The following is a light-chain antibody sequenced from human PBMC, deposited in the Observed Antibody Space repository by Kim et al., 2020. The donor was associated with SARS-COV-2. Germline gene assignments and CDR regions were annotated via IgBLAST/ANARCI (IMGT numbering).Light chain of an antibody. CDR1: QDISRY. V-gene: IGKV1-39*01. J-gene: IGKJ1*01. CDR2: TAS. Sequence: ASVGDRVTITCRASQDISRYLNWYQQKPGKAPKLLIYTASSLQSGGPSRFTGSGSETDITLTISSLQPEDFATYYSQQTYSASRTFGQGTKVDIK. CDR3: QQTYSASRT.